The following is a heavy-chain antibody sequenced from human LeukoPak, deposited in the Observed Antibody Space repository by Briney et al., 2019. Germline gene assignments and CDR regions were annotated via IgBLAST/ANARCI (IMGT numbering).Heavy chain of an antibody. J-gene: IGHJ4*02. V-gene: IGHV3-74*01. CDR3: ATAQVGAPTDF. CDR1: GFPFSSYA. CDR2: VHGDGYSI. D-gene: IGHD1-26*01. Sequence: GGSLRLSCTASGFPFSSYAIYWVRQAPGKGLVWVARVHGDGYSISYADSVRGRFTISRDNAKDTLYLHMNSLRPEDTAVYHCATAQVGAPTDFWGQGTRVTVSS.